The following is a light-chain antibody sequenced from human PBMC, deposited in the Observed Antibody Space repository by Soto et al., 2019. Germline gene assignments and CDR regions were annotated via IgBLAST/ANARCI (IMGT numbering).Light chain of an antibody. CDR3: QQYNSYPHT. CDR1: QSIGTW. CDR2: DAS. J-gene: IGKJ4*01. V-gene: IGKV1-5*01. Sequence: DIQMTQSPSTLSASVGDRVTITCRASQSIGTWLAWYQQRPGKAPKLLIYDASTLEGGVPSRFSGSGSGTELTLTISSLQTDDLETYYCQQYNSYPHTFGGGPKVHI.